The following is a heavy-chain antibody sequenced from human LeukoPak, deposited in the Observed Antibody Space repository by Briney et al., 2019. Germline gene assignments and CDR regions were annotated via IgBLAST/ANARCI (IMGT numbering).Heavy chain of an antibody. CDR3: ASDGADVYGRAFDY. V-gene: IGHV4-4*07. D-gene: IGHD3-10*01. Sequence: SETLSLTCNASGGSISSYFWTWIRQPAGKGLEWIGRIHASGTTNYNSSLKSRVSMSVDTSKNQFSLKLTSVTAADTAVYFCASDGADVYGRAFDYWGQGTLVSVSS. J-gene: IGHJ4*02. CDR2: IHASGTT. CDR1: GGSISSYF.